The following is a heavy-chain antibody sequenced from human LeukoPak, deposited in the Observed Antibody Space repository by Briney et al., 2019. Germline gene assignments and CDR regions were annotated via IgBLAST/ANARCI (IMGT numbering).Heavy chain of an antibody. CDR1: GFTFSSYW. CDR2: ISSDGSST. CDR3: ARSDPVGASEGEDY. D-gene: IGHD1-26*01. J-gene: IGHJ4*02. Sequence: GGSLRLSCAASGFTFSSYWMHWVRQAPGKGLVWVSRISSDGSSTTYADSVKGRFTISRDNAKNTLSVQMNSLRAEDTAVYYCARSDPVGASEGEDYWGQGTLVTVSS. V-gene: IGHV3-74*01.